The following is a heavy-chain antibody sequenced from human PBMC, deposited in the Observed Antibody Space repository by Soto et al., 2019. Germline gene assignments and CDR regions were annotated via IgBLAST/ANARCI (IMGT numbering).Heavy chain of an antibody. D-gene: IGHD6-19*01. CDR1: GGSRSCSY. CDR2: VYYTGST. CDR3: ARSVAVPGAHIDY. Sequence: SETLSLTCSVAGGSRSCSYWIWIRQSPGKGLEWLGYVYYTGSTNYSPSLRSRVSISVDTSKNEFSLRLSSVTAADTAVYFCARSVAVPGAHIDYWGQGTQVTVSS. J-gene: IGHJ4*02. V-gene: IGHV4-59*01.